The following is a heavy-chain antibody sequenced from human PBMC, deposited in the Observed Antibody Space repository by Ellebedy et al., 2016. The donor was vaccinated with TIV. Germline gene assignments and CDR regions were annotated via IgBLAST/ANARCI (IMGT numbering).Heavy chain of an antibody. V-gene: IGHV3-13*01. D-gene: IGHD1-1*01. CDR3: ARELPTPGTWYFDL. CDR1: GFSFSSYD. CDR2: IATSGGT. J-gene: IGHJ2*01. Sequence: GESLKISCAASGFSFSSYDMHWVRQITGKGLEWVSAIATSGGTHYRDSVKGRFAISREIAKNSLYLQMNSLGAGDTAVYYCARELPTPGTWYFDLWGRGTPVTVSS.